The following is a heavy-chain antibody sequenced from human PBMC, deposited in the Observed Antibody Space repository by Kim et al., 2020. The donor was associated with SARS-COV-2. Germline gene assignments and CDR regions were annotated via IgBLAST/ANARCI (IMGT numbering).Heavy chain of an antibody. V-gene: IGHV3-30*18. Sequence: GGSLRLSCAASGFIFSKYGMHWVRQAPGKGLEWVATISNDGSYQYYGDSVKGRFTISRDISQNTLYLQMNSLRAEDTAVYYCAKPSSSGSYYLYYFDYWGQGTLLIVSS. CDR3: AKPSSSGSYYLYYFDY. CDR1: GFIFSKYG. CDR2: ISNDGSYQ. J-gene: IGHJ4*02. D-gene: IGHD3-10*01.